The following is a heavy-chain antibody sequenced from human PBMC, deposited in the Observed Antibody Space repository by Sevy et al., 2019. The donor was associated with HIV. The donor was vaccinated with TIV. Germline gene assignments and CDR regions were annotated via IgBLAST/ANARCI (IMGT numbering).Heavy chain of an antibody. J-gene: IGHJ1*01. Sequence: GGSLRLSCAASGFSLRTSDMSWVRQPPGKGLEWIAYISGNRENNSETYYADSVGGRFTISRDDPRSTVYAQINSLRVEDTATYYCVQGHFANWGQGTPVTVSS. CDR3: VQGHFAN. CDR2: ISGNRENNSET. D-gene: IGHD2-8*01. V-gene: IGHV3-23*01. CDR1: GFSLRTSD.